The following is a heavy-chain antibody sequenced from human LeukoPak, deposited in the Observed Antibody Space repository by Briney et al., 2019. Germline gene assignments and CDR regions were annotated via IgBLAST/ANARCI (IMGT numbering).Heavy chain of an antibody. D-gene: IGHD2-15*01. Sequence: GGSLRLSCAASGFTFDTCAMSWVRQAPGKGLEWGSGLSGSGGSTYYADSVKGRFTISRDNAKNTLYLQMNSLRAEDTAVYYCAKGRCSGGSCYGRGFDYWGQGTLVTVSS. CDR2: LSGSGGST. J-gene: IGHJ4*02. CDR1: GFTFDTCA. CDR3: AKGRCSGGSCYGRGFDY. V-gene: IGHV3-23*01.